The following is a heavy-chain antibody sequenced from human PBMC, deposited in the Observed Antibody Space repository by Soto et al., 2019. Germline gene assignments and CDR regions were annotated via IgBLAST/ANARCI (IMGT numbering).Heavy chain of an antibody. CDR1: GGSISSSNYY. V-gene: IGHV4-39*01. Sequence: SETLSLTCTVSGGSISSSNYYWAWIRQPPGKGLEWIGSIYFSGSTYYNPSLKSRVTISVDTPKNQFSLKLSFVTAADTAVYYCASERLEICSGGSCHSSVFDYWGQGTLVIVSS. J-gene: IGHJ4*02. CDR3: ASERLEICSGGSCHSSVFDY. D-gene: IGHD2-15*01. CDR2: IYFSGST.